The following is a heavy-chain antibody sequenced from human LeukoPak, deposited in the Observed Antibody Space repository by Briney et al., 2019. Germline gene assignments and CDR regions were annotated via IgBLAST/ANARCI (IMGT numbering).Heavy chain of an antibody. Sequence: GGSLRLSCEASGFSMSVYWMSWVRQAPGKGLEWVSVIYSGGSTYYADSVKGRFTISRHNSKNTLYLQMNSLRAEDTAVYYCARAPRDYYDSSGYYPYYFDYWGQGTLVTVSS. J-gene: IGHJ4*02. D-gene: IGHD3-22*01. CDR3: ARAPRDYYDSSGYYPYYFDY. CDR1: GFSMSVYW. CDR2: IYSGGST. V-gene: IGHV3-53*04.